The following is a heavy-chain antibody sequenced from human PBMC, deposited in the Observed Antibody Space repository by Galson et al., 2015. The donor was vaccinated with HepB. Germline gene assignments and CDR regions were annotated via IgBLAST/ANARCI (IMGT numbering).Heavy chain of an antibody. J-gene: IGHJ5*02. CDR1: GYTFTSYG. V-gene: IGHV1-18*01. Sequence: SVKVSCKASGYTFTSYGISWVRQAPGQGLEWMGWISAYNGNTNYAQKLQGRVTMTTDTSTSTAYMELRSLRSDDTAVYYCARASYDYVWGSYPHRSPFDPWGQGTLVTVSS. CDR3: ARASYDYVWGSYPHRSPFDP. D-gene: IGHD3-16*02. CDR2: ISAYNGNT.